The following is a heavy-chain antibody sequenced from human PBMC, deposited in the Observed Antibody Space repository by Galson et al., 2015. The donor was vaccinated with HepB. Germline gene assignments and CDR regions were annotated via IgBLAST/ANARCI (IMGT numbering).Heavy chain of an antibody. Sequence: QSGAEVKKPGQSLSISCEGSGYNFISYWIAWVRQTPGKGLEWMGIIYPGDSNTRYSPSFQGQVTISADKSINTAFLQWSSLEASDTAIYFCVRPRDVYSHDAFEIWGQGTMVTVS. CDR1: GYNFISYW. CDR3: VRPRDVYSHDAFEI. CDR2: IYPGDSNT. D-gene: IGHD5-24*01. V-gene: IGHV5-51*01. J-gene: IGHJ3*02.